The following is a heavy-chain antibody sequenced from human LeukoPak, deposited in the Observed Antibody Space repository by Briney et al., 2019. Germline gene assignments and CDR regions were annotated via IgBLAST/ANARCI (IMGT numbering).Heavy chain of an antibody. CDR1: GYTFTGYY. CDR2: INPNSGGT. V-gene: IGHV1-2*02. CDR3: ARVLERHFDY. J-gene: IGHJ4*02. Sequence: GASVKVSCKASGYTFTGYYIHWVRQAPGQGLEWMGWINPNSGGTNYAQKFQGRVTMTRDTSISTAYMELSRLRSDDSAVYYCARVLERHFDYWGQGTLVTVSS. D-gene: IGHD1-1*01.